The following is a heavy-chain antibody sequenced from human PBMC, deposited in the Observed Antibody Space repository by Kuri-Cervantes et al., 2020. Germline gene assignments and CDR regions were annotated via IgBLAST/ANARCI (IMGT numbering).Heavy chain of an antibody. CDR3: ARDRDCSSGSCYLDAFDI. J-gene: IGHJ3*02. CDR2: IYYSGSI. Sequence: ESLKISCTVSGGSISSSYWSWIRQPPGKELEWIGYIYYSGSIKYNPSLKSRVTISVDTSKKQFSLKLSSVTAADTAVYYCARDRDCSSGSCYLDAFDIWGQGTLVTVSS. V-gene: IGHV4-59*01. D-gene: IGHD2-15*01. CDR1: GGSISSSY.